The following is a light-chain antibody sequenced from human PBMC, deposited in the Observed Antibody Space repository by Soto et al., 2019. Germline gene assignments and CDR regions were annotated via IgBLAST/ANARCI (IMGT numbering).Light chain of an antibody. CDR1: QIVSNN. CDR3: QQYNSWPPLT. Sequence: IVTTQSPATLSVSPGERATLSCRASQIVSNNLAWYQQKPGQAPRLLIYGASTRATDIPARFSGSGSGTEFTLTICSLQSEDFAVYYCQQYNSWPPLTFGGGTKVEIK. V-gene: IGKV3-15*01. CDR2: GAS. J-gene: IGKJ4*01.